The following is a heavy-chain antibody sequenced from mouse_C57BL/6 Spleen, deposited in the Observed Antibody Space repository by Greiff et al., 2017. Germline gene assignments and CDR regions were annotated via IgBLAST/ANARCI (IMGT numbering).Heavy chain of an antibody. D-gene: IGHD2-3*01. CDR3: AREGYDGYFAY. J-gene: IGHJ3*01. Sequence: DVHLVESGGGLVKPGGSLKLSCAASGFTFSSYAMSWVRQTPEKRLEWVATISDGGSYTYYPDNVKGRFTISRDNAKNNLYLQMSHLKSEDTAMYYCAREGYDGYFAYWGQGTLVTVSA. CDR2: ISDGGSYT. CDR1: GFTFSSYA. V-gene: IGHV5-4*01.